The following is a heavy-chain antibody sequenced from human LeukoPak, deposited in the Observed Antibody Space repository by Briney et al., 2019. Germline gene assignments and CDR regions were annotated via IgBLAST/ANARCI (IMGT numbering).Heavy chain of an antibody. CDR2: ISAYNADT. CDR3: ARGGNYYAPYFEY. D-gene: IGHD3-22*01. J-gene: IGHJ4*02. CDR1: GYTFTSYG. V-gene: IGHV1-18*01. Sequence: ASGKVSCKASGYTFTSYGLSWVRQAPGRGLEWVGWISAYNADTKYAQNLQGRVTMTTDTSTSTVYMELRNLISDDTAVYYCARGGNYYAPYFEYWGQGTLVTVSS.